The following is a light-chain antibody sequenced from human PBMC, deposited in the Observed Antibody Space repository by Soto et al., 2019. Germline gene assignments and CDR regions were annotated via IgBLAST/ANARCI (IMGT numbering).Light chain of an antibody. J-gene: IGKJ1*01. CDR3: QQYGSSSWT. CDR1: QSVSSSY. Sequence: EIVLTQSPGTLSLSLGERATLSCRASQSVSSSYLAWYQQKPGQAPRLLIYGASSRATGIPDRFSGSGSGTDFTLTISRLELEDFAVYYCQQYGSSSWTFGQGTKVEIK. CDR2: GAS. V-gene: IGKV3-20*01.